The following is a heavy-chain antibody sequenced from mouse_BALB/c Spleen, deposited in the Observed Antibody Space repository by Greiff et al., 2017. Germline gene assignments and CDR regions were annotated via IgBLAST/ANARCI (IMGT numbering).Heavy chain of an antibody. CDR1: GFTFSSYG. D-gene: IGHD2-4*01. CDR3: AKSTMITGGYFDV. V-gene: IGHV5-6*01. Sequence: EVQLVESGGDLVKPGGSLKLSCAASGFTFSSYGMSWVRQTPDKRLEWVATISSGGSYTYYPDSVKGRFTISRDNAKNTLYLQMSSLKSEDTAMYYCAKSTMITGGYFDVWGAGTTVTVSS. J-gene: IGHJ1*01. CDR2: ISSGGSYT.